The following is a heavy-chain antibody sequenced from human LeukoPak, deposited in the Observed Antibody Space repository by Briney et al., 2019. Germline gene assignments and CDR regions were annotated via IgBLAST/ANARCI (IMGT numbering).Heavy chain of an antibody. V-gene: IGHV3-23*01. CDR1: GFTFSSYA. J-gene: IGHJ4*02. CDR3: AAQSARPQYYFDY. D-gene: IGHD6-6*01. Sequence: PGGSLRLSCAASGFTFSSYAMSWVRQAPVKVLEWVSAISGSGGSTYYADSVKGRFTISRDNSKNTLYLQMNSLRAEDTAVYYCAAQSARPQYYFDYWGQGTLVTVSS. CDR2: ISGSGGST.